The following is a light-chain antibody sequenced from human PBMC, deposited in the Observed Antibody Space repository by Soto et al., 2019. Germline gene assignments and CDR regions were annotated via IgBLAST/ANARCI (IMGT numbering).Light chain of an antibody. J-gene: IGLJ1*01. CDR2: EVS. CDR3: CSYAGNSTFV. Sequence: QSVLTQPASVSGSPGQSITISCTGTSSDVGSYNLVSWHQQHPGKAPRLMIYEVSKRPSGISNRYSGSKSGNTASLTISGLQTEHEADYYCCSYAGNSTFVFGTGTKLTVL. CDR1: SSDVGSYNL. V-gene: IGLV2-23*02.